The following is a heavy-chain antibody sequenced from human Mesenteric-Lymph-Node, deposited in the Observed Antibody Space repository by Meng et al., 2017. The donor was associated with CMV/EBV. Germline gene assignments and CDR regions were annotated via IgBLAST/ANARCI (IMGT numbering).Heavy chain of an antibody. CDR2: ISSSSSYI. J-gene: IGHJ6*02. V-gene: IGHV3-21*01. CDR1: GFTFSSYS. D-gene: IGHD3-3*01. Sequence: GESLKISCAASGFTFSSYSMNWVRQAPGKGLEWVSSISSSSSYIYYADSVKGRFTISRDNAKNSLYLQMNSLGAEDTAVYYCARDEKEGFLEWLPRASYYYYGMDVWGQGTTVTVSS. CDR3: ARDEKEGFLEWLPRASYYYYGMDV.